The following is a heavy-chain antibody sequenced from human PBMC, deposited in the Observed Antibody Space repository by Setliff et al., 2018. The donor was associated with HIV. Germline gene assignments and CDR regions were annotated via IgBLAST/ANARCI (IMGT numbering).Heavy chain of an antibody. CDR2: ISWDGGST. CDR1: GFNFGNYG. Sequence: GGSLRLSCEASGFNFGNYGMGWVRQAPGKGLEWVSLISWDGGSTYYADSVKGRFTISRDNSKNSLYLQMNSLRAEDTALYYCAKDSHGSGSYFVYYYGMDVWGQGTTVTVSS. CDR3: AKDSHGSGSYFVYYYGMDV. J-gene: IGHJ6*02. V-gene: IGHV3-43D*04. D-gene: IGHD3-10*01.